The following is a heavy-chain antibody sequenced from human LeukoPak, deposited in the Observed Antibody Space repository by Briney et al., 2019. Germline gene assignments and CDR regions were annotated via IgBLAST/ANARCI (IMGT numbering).Heavy chain of an antibody. CDR3: ARREDYKCFDL. J-gene: IGHJ5*02. Sequence: GVSLRLYCAASGFTCYDYYMSWNPPAPGKGLEWVSYISSSGRTIYYADCVKGRFTISSDNAKTSLYLQMTSLRAEDTALYYCARREDYKCFDLWGRGTLVTVSS. V-gene: IGHV3-11*01. CDR2: ISSSGRTI. CDR1: GFTCYDYY. D-gene: IGHD1-26*01.